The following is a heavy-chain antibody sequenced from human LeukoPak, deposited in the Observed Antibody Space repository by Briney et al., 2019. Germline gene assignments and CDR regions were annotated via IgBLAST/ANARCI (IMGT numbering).Heavy chain of an antibody. CDR2: IYPGDSDT. Sequence: GESLKIPCKGSGYSFTSYWIGWVRQMPGKGLEWMGIIYPGDSDTRYSPSFQGQVTISADKSISTAYLQWNSLKASDTAMYYCARRRAAVAVDFDYWGQGTLVTVSS. CDR3: ARRRAAVAVDFDY. CDR1: GYSFTSYW. V-gene: IGHV5-51*01. J-gene: IGHJ4*02. D-gene: IGHD6-19*01.